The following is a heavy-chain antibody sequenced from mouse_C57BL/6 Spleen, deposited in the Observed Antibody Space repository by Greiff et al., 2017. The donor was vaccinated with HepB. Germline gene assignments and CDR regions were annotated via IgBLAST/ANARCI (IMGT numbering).Heavy chain of an antibody. D-gene: IGHD4-1*01. CDR3: AGTGSWFAY. Sequence: QVQLKQSGAELARPGASVKLSCKASGYTFTSYGISWVKQRTGQGLEWIGEIYPRSGNTYYNEKFKGKATLTADKSSSTAYMELRSLTSEDSAVYFCAGTGSWFAYWGQGTLVTVSA. CDR2: IYPRSGNT. J-gene: IGHJ3*01. CDR1: GYTFTSYG. V-gene: IGHV1-81*01.